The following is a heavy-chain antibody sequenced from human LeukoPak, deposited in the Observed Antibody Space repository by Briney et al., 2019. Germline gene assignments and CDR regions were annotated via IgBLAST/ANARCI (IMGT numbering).Heavy chain of an antibody. CDR3: ARAIPSNYYGSGSHDY. J-gene: IGHJ4*02. CDR2: INPNSGGT. CDR1: GYTFTGYY. V-gene: IGHV1-2*02. D-gene: IGHD3-10*01. Sequence: GSVKVSCKASGYTFTGYYMHWVRQAPGQGLEWMGWINPNSGGTNYAQKFQGRVTMTRDTSISTAYMELSRLRSDDTAVYYCARAIPSNYYGSGSHDYWGQGTLVTVSS.